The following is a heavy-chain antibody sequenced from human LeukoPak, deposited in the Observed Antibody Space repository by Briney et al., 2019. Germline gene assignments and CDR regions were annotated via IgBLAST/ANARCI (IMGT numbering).Heavy chain of an antibody. J-gene: IGHJ4*02. CDR3: ASVIAAAAVGY. D-gene: IGHD6-13*01. Sequence: GGSLRLSCAASGFTFSSYSMNWVRQAPGKGLEWVSSISSSSSYIYYADSVKGRFTISRDNVKNSLYLQMNSLRAEDTAVYYCASVIAAAAVGYWGQGTLVTVSS. CDR2: ISSSSSYI. V-gene: IGHV3-21*01. CDR1: GFTFSSYS.